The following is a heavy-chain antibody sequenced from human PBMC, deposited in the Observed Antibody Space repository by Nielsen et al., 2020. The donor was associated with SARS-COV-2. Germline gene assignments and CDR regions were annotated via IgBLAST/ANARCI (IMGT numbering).Heavy chain of an antibody. CDR3: AKVGGDTEDYYYGMDV. CDR2: ISWNSGSI. Sequence: SLKISCAASGFTFSSYAMSWVRQAPGKGLEWVSGISWNSGSIGYADSVKGRFTISRDNAKNSLYLQMNSLRAEDTALYYCAKVGGDTEDYYYGMDVWGQGTTVTVSS. V-gene: IGHV3-9*01. D-gene: IGHD3-16*01. CDR1: GFTFSSYA. J-gene: IGHJ6*02.